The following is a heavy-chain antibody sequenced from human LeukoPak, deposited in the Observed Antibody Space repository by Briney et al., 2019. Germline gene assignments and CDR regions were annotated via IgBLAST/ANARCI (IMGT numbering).Heavy chain of an antibody. J-gene: IGHJ3*02. V-gene: IGHV3-74*01. D-gene: IGHD2-15*01. Sequence: SGGSLRLSCAASGFTFSSYWMHWVRHAPGKGLVWVSRINSDGSSTSYADSVKGRFTISRDNAKNTLYLQMNSLRAEDTAVYYCATTRDSPSAFDIWGQGTMVTVSS. CDR3: ATTRDSPSAFDI. CDR1: GFTFSSYW. CDR2: INSDGSST.